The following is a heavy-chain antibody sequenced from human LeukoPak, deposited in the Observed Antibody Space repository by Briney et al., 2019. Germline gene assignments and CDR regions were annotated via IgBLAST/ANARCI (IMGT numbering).Heavy chain of an antibody. V-gene: IGHV3-30*02. D-gene: IGHD3-3*01. Sequence: GGSLRLSCAASAFTFSAYGMHWVRQAPGKGLEWVAFIRFDGVHKYYADSVKGRFTISRDNSKNTLYLEMNSLIPEDTALYYCAKPQEADLWVPDYWGQGTLVTVSS. CDR2: IRFDGVHK. J-gene: IGHJ4*02. CDR1: AFTFSAYG. CDR3: AKPQEADLWVPDY.